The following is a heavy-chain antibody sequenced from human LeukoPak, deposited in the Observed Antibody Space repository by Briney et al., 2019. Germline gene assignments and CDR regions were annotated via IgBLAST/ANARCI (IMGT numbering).Heavy chain of an antibody. Sequence: PGGSLRLSCAVSGFTFSTYAMNWVRQAPGKGLEWVSVISGSGGNTYFADAVKGRFTLSRDNSKNTVYLQMNSLRAEDTAIYYCAKGLGPLYDSMDVWGKGTPVTVSS. J-gene: IGHJ6*03. D-gene: IGHD3-16*01. V-gene: IGHV3-23*01. CDR2: ISGSGGNT. CDR3: AKGLGPLYDSMDV. CDR1: GFTFSTYA.